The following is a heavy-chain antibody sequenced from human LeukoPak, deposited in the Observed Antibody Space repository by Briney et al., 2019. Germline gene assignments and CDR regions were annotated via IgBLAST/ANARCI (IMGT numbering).Heavy chain of an antibody. CDR2: IKSDESST. J-gene: IGHJ4*02. V-gene: IGHV3-74*01. CDR3: ARDGEAASGYASGGFDS. Sequence: GGSLRLSCAASGFTFSRSWMHWVRQAPGEGLVWVSRIKSDESSTTYADSVKGRFTIPRDNAKNTVYLQMNSLRVEDTAVYYCARDGEAASGYASGGFDSWGQGTLVTVSS. CDR1: GFTFSRSW. D-gene: IGHD5-12*01.